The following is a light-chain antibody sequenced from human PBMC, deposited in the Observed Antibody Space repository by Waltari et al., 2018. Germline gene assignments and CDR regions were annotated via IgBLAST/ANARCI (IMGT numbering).Light chain of an antibody. CDR3: AAWDDSLNGHWV. Sequence: QSVLTQPPSASGTPGQRVTIPCSGSASNIGNNLVTWYQQLPGKAPKLLIYRNDQRPSGVPDRFSGSKSGTSASLAISGLQSEDEADYYCAAWDDSLNGHWVFGGGTKVTVL. V-gene: IGLV1-44*01. CDR1: ASNIGNNL. CDR2: RND. J-gene: IGLJ3*02.